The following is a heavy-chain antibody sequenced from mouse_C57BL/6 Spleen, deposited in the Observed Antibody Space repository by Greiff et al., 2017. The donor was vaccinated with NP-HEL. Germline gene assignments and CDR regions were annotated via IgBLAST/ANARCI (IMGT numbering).Heavy chain of an antibody. CDR2: INPSNGGT. CDR3: ARSITTVVVVDY. CDR1: GYTFTSYW. D-gene: IGHD1-1*01. V-gene: IGHV1-53*01. J-gene: IGHJ2*01. Sequence: QVQLQQPGTELVKPGASVKLSCKASGYTFTSYWMHWVRQRPGQGLEWIGNINPSNGGTNYNEKFKSKATLTVDKSSSTAYMQLSSLTSEDSAVYYCARSITTVVVVDYWGQGTTLTVSS.